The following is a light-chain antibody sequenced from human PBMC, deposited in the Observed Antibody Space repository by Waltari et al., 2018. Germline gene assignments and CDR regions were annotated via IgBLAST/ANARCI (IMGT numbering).Light chain of an antibody. CDR3: RQYYSYPLT. CDR2: GAS. J-gene: IGKJ4*01. CDR1: QGIGTR. V-gene: IGKV1D-16*01. Sequence: DIQITQSPSSLSASVGVPVTITYRASQGIGTRLAWYQQKSEKVPKSLIYGASSLQSGVPSRFSGSGSGTDFTLTISSLQPEDFATYYCRQYYSYPLTFGGGTKVEIK.